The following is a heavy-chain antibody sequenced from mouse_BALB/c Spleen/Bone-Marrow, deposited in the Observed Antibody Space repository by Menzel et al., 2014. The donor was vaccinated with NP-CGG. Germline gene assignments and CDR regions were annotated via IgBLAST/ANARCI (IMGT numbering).Heavy chain of an antibody. J-gene: IGHJ3*01. D-gene: IGHD2-2*01. CDR3: ARGYDGFAY. V-gene: IGHV14-3*02. CDR1: GFNIKDTF. CDR2: IDPANGNT. Sequence: VQLQQSGAELVKPGASVKLSCTASGFNIKDTFMHWVKQRPEQGLEWIGRIDPANGNTKYDPKFQGKATITADTSSNTAYLQPSSLTSEDTAVYYCARGYDGFAYWGQGTLVTVSA.